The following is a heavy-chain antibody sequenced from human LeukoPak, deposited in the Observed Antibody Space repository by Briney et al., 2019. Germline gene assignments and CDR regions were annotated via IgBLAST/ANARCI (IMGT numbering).Heavy chain of an antibody. Sequence: GGSLRLSCAASGFTFSSYSMSWVRQAPGKGLEWVSSISDDSNYIYYADSVEGRFTISRDNAKNSLYLQVNSLRAEDTAVYYCANHLACGSTSCPPFDYWGQGTLVTASS. J-gene: IGHJ4*02. D-gene: IGHD2-2*01. V-gene: IGHV3-21*01. CDR1: GFTFSSYS. CDR2: ISDDSNYI. CDR3: ANHLACGSTSCPPFDY.